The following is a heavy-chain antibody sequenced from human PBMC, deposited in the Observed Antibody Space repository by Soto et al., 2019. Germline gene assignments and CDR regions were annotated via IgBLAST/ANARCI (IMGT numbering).Heavy chain of an antibody. CDR1: GGSISSGDYY. J-gene: IGHJ3*02. V-gene: IGHV4-30-4*01. Sequence: SETLSLTCTVSGGSISSGDYYWSWIRQPPXKGLEWIGYIYYSGSTYYNPSLKSRVTISVDTSKNQFSLKLSSVTAADTAVYYCARYCSSTSCYLGPVDAFDIWGQGTMVTVSS. D-gene: IGHD2-2*01. CDR2: IYYSGST. CDR3: ARYCSSTSCYLGPVDAFDI.